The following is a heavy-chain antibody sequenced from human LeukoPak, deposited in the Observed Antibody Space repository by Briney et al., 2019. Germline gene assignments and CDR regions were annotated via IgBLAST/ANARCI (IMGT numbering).Heavy chain of an antibody. V-gene: IGHV3-74*03. D-gene: IGHD1-14*01. CDR3: VVVVEPPGSAGFDV. CDR2: INADGSTT. Sequence: GGSLRLSCAASGFTFGHSWVHWVRQPPGKGLVWVSLINADGSTTTYADSVKGRFTISRDNARNTVSLQMSSLTIEDTAVYYCVVVVEPPGSAGFDVWGQGTMITVSS. CDR1: GFTFGHSW. J-gene: IGHJ3*01.